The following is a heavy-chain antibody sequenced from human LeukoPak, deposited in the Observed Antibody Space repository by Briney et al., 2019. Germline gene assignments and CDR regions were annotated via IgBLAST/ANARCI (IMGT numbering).Heavy chain of an antibody. CDR3: AKHTAIGRFYFDY. D-gene: IGHD5-18*01. J-gene: IGHJ4*02. Sequence: GGSLRLSCAASGFTFSSYAMSWVRQAPGKGLEWVSAISGSGGSTYYADSVKGRSTISRDNSKNTLYLQMNSLRAEDTAVYYCAKHTAIGRFYFDYWGQGTLVTVSS. CDR2: ISGSGGST. CDR1: GFTFSSYA. V-gene: IGHV3-23*01.